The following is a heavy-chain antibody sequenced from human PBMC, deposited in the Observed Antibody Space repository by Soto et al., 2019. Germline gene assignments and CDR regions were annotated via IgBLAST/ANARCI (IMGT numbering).Heavy chain of an antibody. Sequence: QVQLVESGGGVVQPGRSLRLSCAASGFTFSSYAMHWVRQAPGKGLEWVAVISYDGSNKYYADSVKGRFTISRDNSKNTLYLQMNSLRAEDTAVYYCARTPHSGYCSGGSCYSDLYYFDYLGQGTLVTVSS. CDR2: ISYDGSNK. V-gene: IGHV3-30-3*01. J-gene: IGHJ4*02. CDR3: ARTPHSGYCSGGSCYSDLYYFDY. D-gene: IGHD2-15*01. CDR1: GFTFSSYA.